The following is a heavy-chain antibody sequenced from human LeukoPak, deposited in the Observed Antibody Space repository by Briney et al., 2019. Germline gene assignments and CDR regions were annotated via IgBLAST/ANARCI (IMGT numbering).Heavy chain of an antibody. V-gene: IGHV4-59*01. CDR3: ARYEGYYYYRMDV. Sequence: PSETLSLTCTVSGGSISSYYWSWIRQPPGKGLEWIGYIYYSGSTNYNPSLKSRVTISVNTSKNQYSLKLSSVTAADTAVYYCARYEGYYYYRMDVWGQGTTVTVSS. CDR2: IYYSGST. CDR1: GGSISSYY. D-gene: IGHD3-3*01. J-gene: IGHJ6*02.